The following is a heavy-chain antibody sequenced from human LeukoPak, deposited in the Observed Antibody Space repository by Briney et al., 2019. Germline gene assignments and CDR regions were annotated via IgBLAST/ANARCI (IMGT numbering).Heavy chain of an antibody. Sequence: SETLSLTCTVSGGSISSTSYFWGWVRQPPGKGLEWIGSIYYSGSTNYNPSLKSPVTMSVDTPKNQFSLKLTSVTAADTAVYYCARQSIAARGYYYYMDVWGKGTTVTVSS. CDR2: IYYSGST. CDR1: GGSISSTSYF. J-gene: IGHJ6*03. V-gene: IGHV4-39*01. D-gene: IGHD6-6*01. CDR3: ARQSIAARGYYYYMDV.